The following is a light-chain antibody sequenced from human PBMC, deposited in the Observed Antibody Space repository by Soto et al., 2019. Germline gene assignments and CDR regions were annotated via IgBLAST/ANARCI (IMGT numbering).Light chain of an antibody. CDR2: KND. CDR1: RSNIGSQY. V-gene: IGLV1-47*01. Sequence: QSVLTQPPSASGTPGQRVTIYCSGSRSNIGSQYVYWYQRLPGAAPKLLIYKNDQRPSGVPDRFSGSKSGTSAFLDISGLRSEDEADYYCAAWDGSLSVRVFGGGTKLTVL. CDR3: AAWDGSLSVRV. J-gene: IGLJ3*02.